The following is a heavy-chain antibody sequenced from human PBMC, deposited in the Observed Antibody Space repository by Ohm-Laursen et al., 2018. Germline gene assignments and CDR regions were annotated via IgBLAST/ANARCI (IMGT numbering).Heavy chain of an antibody. CDR3: ARGEEMTTISTFDI. CDR2: ISGRGTTI. J-gene: IGHJ3*02. CDR1: GFTFSDYH. Sequence: SLRLSCAASGFTFSDYHMSWIRQAPGKGLEWVSYISGRGTTIYYADSVKGRFTISRDNAKNSLYLQMNSLRAEDTAVYYCARGEEMTTISTFDIRGQGTMVTVSS. D-gene: IGHD5-24*01. V-gene: IGHV3-11*01.